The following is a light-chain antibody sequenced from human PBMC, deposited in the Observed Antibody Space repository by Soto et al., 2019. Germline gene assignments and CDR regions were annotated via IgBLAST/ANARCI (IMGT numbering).Light chain of an antibody. Sequence: EIVLTQSPGTLSLSPGERATLSCRASQSVSSSYLAWYQQKPGQAPRLLIYGASSRATGIPDRFSGSGSGTDFPLTISRLGPEDFAVYYCQQYGSSQYTVGQGTKLEIK. CDR2: GAS. J-gene: IGKJ2*01. CDR1: QSVSSSY. CDR3: QQYGSSQYT. V-gene: IGKV3-20*01.